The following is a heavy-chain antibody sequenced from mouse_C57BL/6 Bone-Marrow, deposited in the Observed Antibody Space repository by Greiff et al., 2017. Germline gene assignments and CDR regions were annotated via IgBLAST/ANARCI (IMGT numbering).Heavy chain of an antibody. J-gene: IGHJ4*01. Sequence: VQLQQSGAELVKPGASVKISCKASGYAFSSYWMNWVKQRPGKGLEWIGQIYPGDGDTNYNGKFKGKATLTADKSSSTAYMQLSSLTSEDSAVYVCARKWGIYYDYDDGYYYAMDYWGQGTSVTVSS. CDR1: GYAFSSYW. CDR3: ARKWGIYYDYDDGYYYAMDY. D-gene: IGHD2-4*01. CDR2: IYPGDGDT. V-gene: IGHV1-80*01.